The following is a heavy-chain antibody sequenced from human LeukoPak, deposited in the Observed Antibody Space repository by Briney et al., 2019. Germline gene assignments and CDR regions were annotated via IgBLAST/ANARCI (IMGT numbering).Heavy chain of an antibody. CDR3: AKDSSGSSWYWDY. CDR2: IRYDGSNK. J-gene: IGHJ4*02. CDR1: GFSFSSYG. V-gene: IGHV3-30*02. D-gene: IGHD6-13*01. Sequence: GGSLRLSCAASGFSFSSYGMHWVRQAPGKGLEWVTYIRYDGSNKYYADSVKGRFTISRDNSKNTLYLQMNSLRTEDTAVYYCAKDSSGSSWYWDYWGQGTLVTVSS.